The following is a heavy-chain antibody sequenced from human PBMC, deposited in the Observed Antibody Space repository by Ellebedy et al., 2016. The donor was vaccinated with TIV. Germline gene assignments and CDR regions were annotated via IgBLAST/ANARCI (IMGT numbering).Heavy chain of an antibody. J-gene: IGHJ1*01. Sequence: GGSLRLSXAASGFTFSSYAMHWVRQAPGKGLEWVAVISYDGSNKYYADSVKGRFTISRDNSKNTLYLQMNSLRAEDTAVYYCARPLHVGSGSPEYFQHWGQGTLVTVSS. CDR2: ISYDGSNK. D-gene: IGHD1-26*01. CDR1: GFTFSSYA. CDR3: ARPLHVGSGSPEYFQH. V-gene: IGHV3-30-3*01.